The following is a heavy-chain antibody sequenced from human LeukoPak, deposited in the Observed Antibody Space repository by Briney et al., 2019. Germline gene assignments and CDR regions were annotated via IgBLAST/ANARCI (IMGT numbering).Heavy chain of an antibody. V-gene: IGHV4-59*08. J-gene: IGHJ6*02. Sequence: PSETLSLTCTVSGGSISSYYWSWIRQPPGKGREWIGYIYYSGSTNYNPSLKSRVTISVDTSKNQFSLKLSSVTAADTAVYYCARGFIAVAGYGVYYYYYGMDVWGQGTTVTVSS. CDR3: ARGFIAVAGYGVYYYYYGMDV. CDR1: GGSISSYY. CDR2: IYYSGST. D-gene: IGHD6-19*01.